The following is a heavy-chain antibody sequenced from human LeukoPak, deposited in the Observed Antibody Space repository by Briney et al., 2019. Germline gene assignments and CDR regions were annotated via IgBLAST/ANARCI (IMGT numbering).Heavy chain of an antibody. J-gene: IGHJ6*03. D-gene: IGHD2-21*01. CDR3: ARDVVGVNNYFYYYYYMDV. CDR2: IISKPYGGTT. CDR1: GFTFGDYA. V-gene: IGHV3-49*03. Sequence: QSGGSLRLSCTASGFTFGDYAMSWFRQAPGKGLEWVGFIISKPYGGTTEYAAPVKGRFTISRDDSKSIAYLQMNSLKTEDTAVYYCARDVVGVNNYFYYYYYMDVWGKGTTVSVSS.